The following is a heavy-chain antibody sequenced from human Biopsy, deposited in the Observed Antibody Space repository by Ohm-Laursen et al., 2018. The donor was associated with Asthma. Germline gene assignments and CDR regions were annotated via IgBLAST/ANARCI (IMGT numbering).Heavy chain of an antibody. Sequence: TLSLTCTVGGAYIGSRDHHWSWIRQSPGTGLEWIGFVFWSGTTHYNRSLERRLSISIGTTRNEFSMTLRSVTAADTAVYFCARVASYGDLYFGIDVWGPGTTVSVSS. V-gene: IGHV4-30-4*01. CDR1: GAYIGSRDHH. J-gene: IGHJ6*02. CDR3: ARVASYGDLYFGIDV. D-gene: IGHD4-17*01. CDR2: VFWSGTT.